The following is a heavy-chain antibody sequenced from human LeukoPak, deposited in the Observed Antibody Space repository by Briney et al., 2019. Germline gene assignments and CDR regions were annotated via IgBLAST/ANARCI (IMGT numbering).Heavy chain of an antibody. CDR2: INSAGTSK. V-gene: IGHV3-21*01. D-gene: IGHD3-16*01. J-gene: IGHJ4*02. CDR3: ARGRNAGGPYYSDY. CDR1: GFTFSTYA. Sequence: PGGSLRLSCAASGFTFSTYAINRVRQAPGHRLEWVSSINSAGTSKKYADSLKGRFTISRDNAKNSLFLQLSSLRDEDTAVYYCARGRNAGGPYYSDYWGQGTLVTVSS.